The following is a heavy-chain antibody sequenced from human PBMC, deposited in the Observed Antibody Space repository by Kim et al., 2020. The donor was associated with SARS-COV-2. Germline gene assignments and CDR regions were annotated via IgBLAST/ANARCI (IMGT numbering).Heavy chain of an antibody. D-gene: IGHD5-12*01. CDR3: ARGADIVATIFVLANWFDP. CDR2: INPSGGST. CDR1: GYTFTSYY. Sequence: ASVKVSCKASGYTFTSYYMHWVRQAPGQGLEWMGIINPSGGSTSYAQKFQGRVTMTRDTSTSTVYMELSSLRSEDTAVYYCARGADIVATIFVLANWFDPWGQGTLVTVSS. J-gene: IGHJ5*02. V-gene: IGHV1-46*01.